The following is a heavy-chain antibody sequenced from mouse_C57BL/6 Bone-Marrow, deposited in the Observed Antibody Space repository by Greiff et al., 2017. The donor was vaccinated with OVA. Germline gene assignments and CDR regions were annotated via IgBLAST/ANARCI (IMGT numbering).Heavy chain of an antibody. CDR2: IYPGDGDT. J-gene: IGHJ3*01. CDR1: VYAFSSSW. V-gene: IGHV1-82*01. Sequence: QVQLQQSGPELVKPGASVKISCKASVYAFSSSWMNWVKQRPGKGLEWIGRIYPGDGDTNYNGKFKGKATLTADKSSSTAYMQLSSLTSEDSAVYFCAIPFYGNYPWFAYWGQGTLVTVSA. CDR3: AIPFYGNYPWFAY. D-gene: IGHD2-10*01.